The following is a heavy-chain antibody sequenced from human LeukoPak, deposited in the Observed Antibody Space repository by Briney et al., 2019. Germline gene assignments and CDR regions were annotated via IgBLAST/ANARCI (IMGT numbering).Heavy chain of an antibody. V-gene: IGHV7-4-1*02. CDR2: INTNTGNP. CDR3: AGEGGSSGYSYGYNWFAP. Sequence: ASVKVSCKASGYTFTSYYMHWVRQAPGQGPEWMGWINTNTGNPTYAQGFTGRFVFSLDTSVNTAYLQISSLKVDDTAVYYCAGEGGSSGYSYGYNWFAPWGQGTLVTVSS. D-gene: IGHD5-18*01. J-gene: IGHJ5*02. CDR1: GYTFTSYY.